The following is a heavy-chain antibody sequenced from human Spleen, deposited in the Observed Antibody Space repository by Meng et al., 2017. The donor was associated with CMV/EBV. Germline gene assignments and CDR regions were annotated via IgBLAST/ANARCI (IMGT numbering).Heavy chain of an antibody. V-gene: IGHV3-23*01. J-gene: IGHJ5*02. CDR3: AKDWPRNWFDP. CDR2: ISDGGGTT. CDR1: GFTFSSYA. Sequence: GGSLRLSCAASGFTFSSYAMSWVRQAPGKGLEWVSSISDGGGTTYHADSVEGWFSISRDNSNNTLYLQVNSLRAEDTAVYYCAKDWPRNWFDPWGQGTLVTVSS.